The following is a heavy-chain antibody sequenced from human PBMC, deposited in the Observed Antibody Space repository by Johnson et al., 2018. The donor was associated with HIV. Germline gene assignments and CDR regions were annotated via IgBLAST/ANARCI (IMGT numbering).Heavy chain of an antibody. CDR1: GFTFSSYD. CDR3: ARVTHIQRWANDAFDI. CDR2: IRYDGTNK. J-gene: IGHJ3*02. V-gene: IGHV3-30*02. Sequence: QVQLVESGGGVVQPGGSLRLSCETSGFTFSSYDMHWVRQAPGKGLEWVAFIRYDGTNKHFADSVKGRFTISRENAKNSLYLKMNSLGAEDTAVDYCARVTHIQRWANDAFDIWGQGTMVTVSS. D-gene: IGHD5-18*01.